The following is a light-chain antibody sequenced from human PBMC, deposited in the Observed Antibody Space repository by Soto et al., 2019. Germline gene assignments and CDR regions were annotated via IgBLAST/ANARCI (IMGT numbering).Light chain of an antibody. V-gene: IGLV2-23*02. CDR2: EVS. CDR3: CSYAGSSTHV. J-gene: IGLJ1*01. CDR1: SSDVGGYNL. Sequence: QSALTQPASVSGSPGQSITISCTGTSSDVGGYNLVSWCQQHPGKAPKLMIYEVSKRPSGVSNRFSGSKSGNTASLTISGLQAEDEADYYCCSYAGSSTHVFGTGTKLTVL.